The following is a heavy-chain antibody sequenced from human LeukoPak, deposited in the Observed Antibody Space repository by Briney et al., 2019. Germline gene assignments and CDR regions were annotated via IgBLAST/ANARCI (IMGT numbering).Heavy chain of an antibody. D-gene: IGHD3-10*01. CDR2: ISYDGSYK. Sequence: GRSLRLSCAASGFTFRSYGMHWVRQAPGKGLEWVAHISYDGSYKYYGDSVKGRFTISRDNSKNTLYLQMNSLRAEDTAVYYCAKRKWFGDSYGLDVWGQGTTVTVSS. CDR3: AKRKWFGDSYGLDV. CDR1: GFTFRSYG. J-gene: IGHJ6*02. V-gene: IGHV3-30*18.